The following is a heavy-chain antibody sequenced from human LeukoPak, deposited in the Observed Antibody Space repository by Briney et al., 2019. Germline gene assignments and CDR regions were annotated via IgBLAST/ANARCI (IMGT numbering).Heavy chain of an antibody. CDR3: ARVYSSSWDPKLDP. CDR1: GGSISSGDYY. J-gene: IGHJ5*02. Sequence: SETLSLTCTVSGGSISSGDYYWSWIRQPPGKGLEWIGYIYYSGSTYYNPSLKSRVTISVDTSKNQFSLKLSSVTAADTAVYYCARVYSSSWDPKLDPWGQGTLVTVSS. D-gene: IGHD6-13*01. V-gene: IGHV4-30-4*08. CDR2: IYYSGST.